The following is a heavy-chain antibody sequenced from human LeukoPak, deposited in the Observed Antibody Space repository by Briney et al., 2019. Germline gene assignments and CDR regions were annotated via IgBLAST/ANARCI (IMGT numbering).Heavy chain of an antibody. J-gene: IGHJ6*03. Sequence: GASVKVSCKASGYSFISYGISWVRQAPGQGLEWMGWISTYSGDTNYAQKLQGRVTMTTDTSTTTAYMELRSLRSDDTAVYFCARVAYYYYYMGVWGNGTPVTISS. CDR3: ARVAYYYYYMGV. CDR2: ISTYSGDT. V-gene: IGHV1-18*01. CDR1: GYSFISYG.